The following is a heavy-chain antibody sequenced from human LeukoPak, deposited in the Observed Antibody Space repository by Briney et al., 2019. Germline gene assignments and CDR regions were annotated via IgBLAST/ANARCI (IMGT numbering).Heavy chain of an antibody. Sequence: GASVKVSCKASGYTFTGYYMHWVRQAPRQGLEWMGWINPHSGGTNYAQKFQGRVTMTRDTSISTAYMELSRLRSDDTAVYYCARERDYDSSFDYWGQGTLVTVSS. J-gene: IGHJ4*02. CDR3: ARERDYDSSFDY. D-gene: IGHD3-22*01. CDR2: INPHSGGT. V-gene: IGHV1-2*02. CDR1: GYTFTGYY.